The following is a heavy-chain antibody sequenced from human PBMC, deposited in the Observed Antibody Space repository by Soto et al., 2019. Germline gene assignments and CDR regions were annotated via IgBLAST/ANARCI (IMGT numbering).Heavy chain of an antibody. V-gene: IGHV3-15*01. Sequence: GGSLRLSCAASGFTFSNAWMSWVRQAPGKGLEWVGRIKSKTDGGTTDYAAPVKGRFTISREDSKNTLYLQMNSLKTEDTAVYYCTTPIAAAGSFDYWGQGTLVTVSS. CDR3: TTPIAAAGSFDY. J-gene: IGHJ4*02. CDR2: IKSKTDGGTT. CDR1: GFTFSNAW. D-gene: IGHD6-13*01.